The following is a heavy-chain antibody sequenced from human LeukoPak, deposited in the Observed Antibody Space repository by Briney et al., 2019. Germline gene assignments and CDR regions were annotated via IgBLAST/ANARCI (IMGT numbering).Heavy chain of an antibody. Sequence: PGGSLRLSCAVSGFIFSDYGLHWVCQALGKGLEWVAVTRFDGSIKQYADSVKGRFTISRDDSKNTLYLQMNSLKSEDTAVYYCARWGGTRQDYFDYWGRGTLVTVSS. D-gene: IGHD1-1*01. CDR1: GFIFSDYG. J-gene: IGHJ4*02. V-gene: IGHV3-33*01. CDR2: TRFDGSIK. CDR3: ARWGGTRQDYFDY.